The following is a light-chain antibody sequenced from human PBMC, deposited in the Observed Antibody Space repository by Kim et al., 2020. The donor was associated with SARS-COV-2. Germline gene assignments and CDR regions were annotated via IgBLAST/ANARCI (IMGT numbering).Light chain of an antibody. V-gene: IGKV1-5*03. J-gene: IGKJ4*01. CDR2: KVS. Sequence: ASVGDRVTITCRASHSITAWLAWYQHKPGKAPKLLISKVSNLESGVPPRFSGSGYDAQFTLTITSLQPEDFGTYYCQQYHSYPMSFGGGTKVDIK. CDR3: QQYHSYPMS. CDR1: HSITAW.